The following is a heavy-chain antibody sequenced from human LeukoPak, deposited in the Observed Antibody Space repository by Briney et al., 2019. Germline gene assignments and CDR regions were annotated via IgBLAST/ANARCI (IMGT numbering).Heavy chain of an antibody. D-gene: IGHD5-24*01. V-gene: IGHV1-46*01. CDR3: ARDGDGYNYGFGIDY. CDR2: INPSGGST. Sequence: ASVTVSFKASGYTFTSYYMHWVRQAPGQGLEWMGIINPSGGSTSYAQKFQGRVTMTRDTSTSTVYMELSSLRSEDTAVYYCARDGDGYNYGFGIDYWGQGTLVTVSS. J-gene: IGHJ4*02. CDR1: GYTFTSYY.